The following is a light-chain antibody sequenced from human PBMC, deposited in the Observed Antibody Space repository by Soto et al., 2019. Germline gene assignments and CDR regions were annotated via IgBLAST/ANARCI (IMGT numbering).Light chain of an antibody. Sequence: DIQMTQSPSALSASVGDRVTITCQASQDIGNYVNWYQQKSGKAPRLLIYDASTLETGVPSRFTGGGSGTEFTFTITSLQPEDVATYYCQQYDDSPHDFGGGTKVEMK. V-gene: IGKV1-33*01. CDR2: DAS. CDR1: QDIGNY. J-gene: IGKJ4*01. CDR3: QQYDDSPHD.